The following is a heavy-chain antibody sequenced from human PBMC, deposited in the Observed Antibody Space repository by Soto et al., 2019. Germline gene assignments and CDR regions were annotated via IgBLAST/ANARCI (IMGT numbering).Heavy chain of an antibody. J-gene: IGHJ3*02. CDR3: ARDAVVVVAATQAFDI. CDR1: GYTYTRYG. V-gene: IGHV1-18*01. Sequence: ASVKGSCKTSGYTYTRYGVSWVRQAPGQGLEWMGWISAYNGNTNYAQKLQGRVTMTTDTSTSTAYMELRSLRSDDTAVYYCARDAVVVVAATQAFDIWGQGTMVTVSS. CDR2: ISAYNGNT. D-gene: IGHD2-15*01.